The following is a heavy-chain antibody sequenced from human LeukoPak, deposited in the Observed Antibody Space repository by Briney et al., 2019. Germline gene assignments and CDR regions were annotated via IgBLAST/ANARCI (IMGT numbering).Heavy chain of an antibody. CDR2: ISWNSGSI. CDR1: GFTFDDYA. J-gene: IGHJ4*02. Sequence: GGSLRLSCAASGFTFDDYAMHWVRHAPGKGLEWVSGISWNSGSIGYADSVKGRFTISRDNAKNSLYLQMNSLRAEDTALYYCAKDSTRQYGGNSGLFDYWGQGTLVTVSS. D-gene: IGHD4-23*01. V-gene: IGHV3-9*01. CDR3: AKDSTRQYGGNSGLFDY.